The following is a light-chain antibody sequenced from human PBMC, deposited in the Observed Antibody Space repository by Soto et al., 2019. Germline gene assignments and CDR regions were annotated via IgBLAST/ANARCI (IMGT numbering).Light chain of an antibody. CDR3: QQYYSYT. V-gene: IGKV1-5*03. CDR1: QSISSW. CDR2: KAS. Sequence: DIQMTQSPSTLSASVGDRVTITCRASQSISSWLAWYQQKPGKAPKLLIYKASSLESGVPSRFSGSGSGTEFTLTISSLQPDDFATYYCQQYYSYTFGQGTKLEIK. J-gene: IGKJ2*01.